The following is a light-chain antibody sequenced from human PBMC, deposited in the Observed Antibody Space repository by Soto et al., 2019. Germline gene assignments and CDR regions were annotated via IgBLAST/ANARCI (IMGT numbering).Light chain of an antibody. CDR2: DAT. CDR3: QQYGSTPVT. J-gene: IGKJ1*01. V-gene: IGKV3-20*01. Sequence: EIVLTQSPGNPSLSPGERATLSCQASQSVSNSFLAWYQQKPGQAPRLLIYDATSRATGIPDRFSGSGSGTDFTLTITRLEPEDFAVYSCQQYGSTPVTFGQGTKVDIK. CDR1: QSVSNSF.